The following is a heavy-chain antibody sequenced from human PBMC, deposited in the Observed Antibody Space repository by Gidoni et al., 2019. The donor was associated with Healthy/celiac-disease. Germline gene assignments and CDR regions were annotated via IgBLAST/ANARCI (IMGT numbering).Heavy chain of an antibody. CDR2: IDPSDSYA. D-gene: IGHD4-17*01. V-gene: IGHV5-10-1*03. J-gene: IGHJ6*02. CDR1: GYRFTSYC. Sequence: VQLVQSGAEVKKPGESLRISCKGSGYRFTSYCVSWVRQMRGNGLEWMGRIDPSDSYANYSPSFQGHVTISADKSISTAYLQWSSLKASDTAMYYCARHLIYGDSPYYYYGMDVWGQGTTVTVSS. CDR3: ARHLIYGDSPYYYYGMDV.